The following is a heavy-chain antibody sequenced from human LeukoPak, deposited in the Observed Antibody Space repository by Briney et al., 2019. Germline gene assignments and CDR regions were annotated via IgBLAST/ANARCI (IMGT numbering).Heavy chain of an antibody. CDR3: ARVCYSRSYDFLYFDL. CDR1: GVSISSYY. Sequence: SETLSLTCTVSGVSISSYYWSWIRQPPGKGLEWIGFIYYSGSTNYYPSLMSRLTISVETSKNQFSLKLSSVTAADAAVYYCARVCYSRSYDFLYFDLWGRGTLVTVSS. CDR2: IYYSGST. J-gene: IGHJ2*01. V-gene: IGHV4-59*01. D-gene: IGHD6-13*01.